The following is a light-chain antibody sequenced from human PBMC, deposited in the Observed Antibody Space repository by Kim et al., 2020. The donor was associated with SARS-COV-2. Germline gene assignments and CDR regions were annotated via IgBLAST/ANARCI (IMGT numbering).Light chain of an antibody. Sequence: GQSLTISCTGTSSDVGGYDSVSWYQHHPGKAPKVMIYDVNQRPSGVINRFSGSKSGNTASLTISGLQAEDEADYYCSSYTSSITLVFGGGTQLTVL. J-gene: IGLJ2*01. CDR1: SSDVGGYDS. V-gene: IGLV2-14*03. CDR2: DVN. CDR3: SSYTSSITLV.